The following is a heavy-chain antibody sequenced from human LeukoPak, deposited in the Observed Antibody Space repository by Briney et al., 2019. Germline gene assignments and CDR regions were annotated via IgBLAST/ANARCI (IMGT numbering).Heavy chain of an antibody. Sequence: GGSLRLSCAASGFTFSSYSMNWVRQAPGKGLEWVSSISSSSSYIYYADSVKGRFTISRDNAKSSLYLQMNSLRAEDTAVYYCARDSIVATIPDYWGQGTLVTVSS. D-gene: IGHD5-12*01. CDR3: ARDSIVATIPDY. J-gene: IGHJ4*02. CDR1: GFTFSSYS. V-gene: IGHV3-21*01. CDR2: ISSSSSYI.